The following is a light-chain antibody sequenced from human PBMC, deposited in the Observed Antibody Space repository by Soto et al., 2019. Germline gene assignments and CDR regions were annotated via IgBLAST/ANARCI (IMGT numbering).Light chain of an antibody. J-gene: IGLJ3*02. Sequence: QSALTQPPSASGSPGQSVTISCTGTSSDVGGYNYVSWYQQHPGKAPKLIIYEVTKRPSGVPDRFSGSKSDNTASLTVSGLLAEDEADYYCSSHAGIINVVFGGGTKVTVL. CDR2: EVT. CDR1: SSDVGGYNY. V-gene: IGLV2-8*01. CDR3: SSHAGIINVV.